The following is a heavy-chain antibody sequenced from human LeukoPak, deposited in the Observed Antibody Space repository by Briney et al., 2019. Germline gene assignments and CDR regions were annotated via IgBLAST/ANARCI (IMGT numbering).Heavy chain of an antibody. CDR2: ISSSSSTI. Sequence: GGSLRLSCAASGFTFSSYSMNWVRQAPGKGLEWVSYISSSSSTIYYADSVKGRFTISRDNAKNSLYLQMNSLRAEDTAVYYCAKFEWAKQFSGSYYSDYWGQGTLVTVSS. CDR3: AKFEWAKQFSGSYYSDY. V-gene: IGHV3-48*01. D-gene: IGHD1-26*01. J-gene: IGHJ4*02. CDR1: GFTFSSYS.